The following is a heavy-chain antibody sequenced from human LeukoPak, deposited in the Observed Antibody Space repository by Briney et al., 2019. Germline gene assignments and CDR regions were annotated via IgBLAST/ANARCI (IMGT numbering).Heavy chain of an antibody. CDR2: INHSGST. V-gene: IGHV4-38-2*02. Sequence: SETLSLTCTVSGYSISSGYYWSWIRQPPGKGLEWIGEINHSGSTNYNPSLKSRVTISVDTSKNQFSLKLSSVTAADTAVYYCAGHTYYYDSSGYYYAYYFDYWGQGTLVTVSS. CDR3: AGHTYYYDSSGYYYAYYFDY. J-gene: IGHJ4*02. CDR1: GYSISSGYY. D-gene: IGHD3-22*01.